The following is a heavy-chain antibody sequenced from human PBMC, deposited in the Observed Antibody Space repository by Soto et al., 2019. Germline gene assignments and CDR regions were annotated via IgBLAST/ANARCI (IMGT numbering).Heavy chain of an antibody. D-gene: IGHD1-26*01. J-gene: IGHJ4*02. CDR1: EDMFSNHW. Sequence: GESLKISCQGSEDMFSNHWIGWVRQMPGKGLEWMGILFPGDSDTKYSPSFQGHVTISVDKSITTAYLLFTSLKASDTAIYFCARLPNLYSPYFDFWGQGTLVTVSS. V-gene: IGHV5-51*01. CDR3: ARLPNLYSPYFDF. CDR2: LFPGDSDT.